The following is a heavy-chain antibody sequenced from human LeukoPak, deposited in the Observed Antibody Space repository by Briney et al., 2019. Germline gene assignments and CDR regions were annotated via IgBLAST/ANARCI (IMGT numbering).Heavy chain of an antibody. CDR1: GLSFSNYG. CDR2: IRYEGSST. V-gene: IGHV3-30*02. Sequence: GGSLRLSCAASGLSFSNYGMPAVRQAPGKGLEWVAFIRYEGSSTYYAASVRGRFIISRDISKNTLYLRMNTLRAEDTAVYYCASENTTTWSFDYWGQGTLVTASS. J-gene: IGHJ4*02. D-gene: IGHD1-14*01. CDR3: ASENTTTWSFDY.